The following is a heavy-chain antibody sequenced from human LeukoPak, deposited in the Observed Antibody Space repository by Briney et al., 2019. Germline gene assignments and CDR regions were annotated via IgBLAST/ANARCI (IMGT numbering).Heavy chain of an antibody. CDR2: ISAYNGNT. V-gene: IGHV1-18*01. CDR3: ARGPPVDYDSSGYSH. D-gene: IGHD3-22*01. Sequence: ASVKVSCKASGYTFTSYGISWVRQAPGQGLEWMGWISAYNGNTNYAQKLQGRVTMTTDTSTSTAYMELRSLRSDDTAVYYCARGPPVDYDSSGYSHWGQGTLVTVSS. J-gene: IGHJ4*02. CDR1: GYTFTSYG.